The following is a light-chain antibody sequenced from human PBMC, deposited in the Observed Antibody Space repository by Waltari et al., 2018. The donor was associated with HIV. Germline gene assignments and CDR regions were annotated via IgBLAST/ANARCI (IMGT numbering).Light chain of an antibody. CDR1: SSDVGAYNY. V-gene: IGLV2-14*03. Sequence: QSALSQPASVSGSPGQSITISCTGTSSDVGAYNYVSWYQQHPGKAPKLMIYDVNNRPSGVSNRFSGSKSGNTASLTISGLQAEDEADYYCGSYTRSSTLVFGGGTKLTVL. CDR2: DVN. J-gene: IGLJ2*01. CDR3: GSYTRSSTLV.